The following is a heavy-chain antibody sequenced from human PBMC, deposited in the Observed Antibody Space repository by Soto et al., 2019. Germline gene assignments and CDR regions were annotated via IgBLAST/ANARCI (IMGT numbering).Heavy chain of an antibody. CDR1: GFSLTSSGVG. D-gene: IGHD2-15*01. CDR3: GHSGGYRIIDY. Sequence: QITLKESGPTLVKPTQTLTLTCTFSGFSLTSSGVGVGWIRQPPGKALEWLGIIYWDEDKRYSPSLKSRLTITKDTSKNQVVLKMTYMVPVDTATYYCGHSGGYRIIDYWGQGILVTVSS. V-gene: IGHV2-5*02. J-gene: IGHJ4*01. CDR2: IYWDEDK.